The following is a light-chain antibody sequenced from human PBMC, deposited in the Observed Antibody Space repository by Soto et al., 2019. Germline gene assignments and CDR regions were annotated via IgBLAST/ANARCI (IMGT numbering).Light chain of an antibody. J-gene: IGKJ1*01. V-gene: IGKV1-39*01. CDR3: QQSYSTPRT. Sequence: DIQFTQSPSFLSASVGDRVTITCRASQSISSYLNWYQQKPGKAPKLLIYAASSLQSGVPSRFSGSGSGTDFTLTISSLQPEDFATYYCQQSYSTPRTFGQGTKVDIK. CDR2: AAS. CDR1: QSISSY.